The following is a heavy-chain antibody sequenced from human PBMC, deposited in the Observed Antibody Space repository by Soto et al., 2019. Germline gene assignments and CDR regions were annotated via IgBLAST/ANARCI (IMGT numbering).Heavy chain of an antibody. J-gene: IGHJ4*02. CDR1: GFTFSSYG. Sequence: PGGSLRLSCAASGFTFSSYGMHWVRQAPGNGLEWVAVIWYDGSNKYYADSVKGRFTISRDNSKNTLYLQMNSLRAEDTAVYFCAKDTYYHDSSGYYIFEFWGQGTLVTVSS. CDR2: IWYDGSNK. CDR3: AKDTYYHDSSGYYIFEF. D-gene: IGHD3-22*01. V-gene: IGHV3-33*06.